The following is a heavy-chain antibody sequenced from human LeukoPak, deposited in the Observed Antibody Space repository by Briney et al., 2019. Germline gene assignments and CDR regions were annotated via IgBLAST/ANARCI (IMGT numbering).Heavy chain of an antibody. CDR2: ISANGDTA. CDR1: GFTFSSYT. CDR3: AKEGRIAAGTGDYFDY. D-gene: IGHD6-13*01. J-gene: IGHJ4*02. Sequence: PGGSLRLSCAASGFTFSSYTMSWVRQAPGKGLEGVSGISANGDTAKYADSVKGRFTISRDNSKNTVFQQMNSLRADDTAVYYCAKEGRIAAGTGDYFDYWGQGTLVTVSS. V-gene: IGHV3-23*01.